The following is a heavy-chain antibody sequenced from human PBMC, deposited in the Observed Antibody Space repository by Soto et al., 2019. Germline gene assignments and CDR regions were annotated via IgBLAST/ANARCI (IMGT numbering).Heavy chain of an antibody. Sequence: GGSLRLSCAASGFTFSSYSMNWVRQAPGKGLEWVSSISSSSSYIYYADSVKGRFTISRDNAKNSLYLQMNSLRAEDTAVYYCARAGIDLWFGELWGWGQGTLVTVSS. D-gene: IGHD3-10*01. J-gene: IGHJ4*02. CDR3: ARAGIDLWFGELWG. CDR2: ISSSSSYI. CDR1: GFTFSSYS. V-gene: IGHV3-21*01.